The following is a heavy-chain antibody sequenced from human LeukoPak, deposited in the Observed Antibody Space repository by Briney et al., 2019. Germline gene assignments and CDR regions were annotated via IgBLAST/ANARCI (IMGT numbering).Heavy chain of an antibody. CDR3: ARNQLPAKAIGGFDP. Sequence: ASVKVSCKASGYTFTGYYMHWVRQAPGQGLEWMGWINPNSGGTNYAQKFQGRVTMTRDTSISTAYMELSRLRSDDTAVYYCARNQLPAKAIGGFDPWGQGTLVTVSS. J-gene: IGHJ5*02. D-gene: IGHD2-2*01. V-gene: IGHV1-2*02. CDR1: GYTFTGYY. CDR2: INPNSGGT.